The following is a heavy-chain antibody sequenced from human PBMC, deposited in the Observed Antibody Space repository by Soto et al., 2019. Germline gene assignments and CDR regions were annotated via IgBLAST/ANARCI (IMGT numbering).Heavy chain of an antibody. D-gene: IGHD3-16*01. V-gene: IGHV1-46*01. CDR3: ARDLWGTVYAFDI. CDR2: VNPSGGST. Sequence: ASVKVSCKASGYTFTSYYMHWVRQAPGQGLEWMGIVNPSGGSTSYAQKFQGRVTMTRDTSTSTVYMELSSLRSEDTAVYYCARDLWGTVYAFDIWGQGTMVTVSS. J-gene: IGHJ3*02. CDR1: GYTFTSYY.